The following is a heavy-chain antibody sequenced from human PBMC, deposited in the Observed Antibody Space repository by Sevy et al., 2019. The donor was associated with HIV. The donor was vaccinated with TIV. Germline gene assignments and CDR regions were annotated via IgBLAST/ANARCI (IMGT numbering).Heavy chain of an antibody. CDR1: GYTLAQLS. Sequence: ASVKVSCKLSGYTLAQLSMHWVRQAPGKGLEWLGSFAPEDDETICAQKFQGRVTMTEDTSTDTRYMELSRLRSEDTAVYYCATTKDYYESSGDPFDYWGQGTLVTVSS. J-gene: IGHJ4*02. D-gene: IGHD3-22*01. CDR2: FAPEDDET. V-gene: IGHV1-24*01. CDR3: ATTKDYYESSGDPFDY.